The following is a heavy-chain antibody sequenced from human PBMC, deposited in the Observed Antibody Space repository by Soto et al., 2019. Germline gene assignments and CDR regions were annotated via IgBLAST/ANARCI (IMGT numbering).Heavy chain of an antibody. J-gene: IGHJ4*02. D-gene: IGHD3-22*01. CDR1: GGSISSGDYY. Sequence: SETLSLTCTVSGGSISSGDYYWSWIRHPPGKGLEWIGYIYYSGSTYYNPSLKSRVTISVDTSKNQFSLKLSSVTAADTAVYYCARGTYYYDSSGYLYFDYWGQGTLVTVSS. CDR3: ARGTYYYDSSGYLYFDY. V-gene: IGHV4-30-4*01. CDR2: IYYSGST.